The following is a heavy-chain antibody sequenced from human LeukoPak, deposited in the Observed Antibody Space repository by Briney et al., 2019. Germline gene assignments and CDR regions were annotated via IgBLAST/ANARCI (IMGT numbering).Heavy chain of an antibody. CDR2: ISRVSANT. D-gene: IGHD6-13*01. CDR1: GFSFSSYS. J-gene: IGHJ4*02. Sequence: GGSLRLSCAASGFSFSSYSMNWVRQAPGKGLEWISHISRVSANTWLADSVKGRFTFSRDNAKNLLFLQMNSLRAEDTAVYYCARDPSRSWIPFDYWGQGTLVTVSS. CDR3: ARDPSRSWIPFDY. V-gene: IGHV3-48*04.